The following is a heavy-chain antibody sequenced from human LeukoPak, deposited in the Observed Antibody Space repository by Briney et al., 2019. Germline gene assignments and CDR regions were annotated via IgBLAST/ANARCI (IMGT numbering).Heavy chain of an antibody. D-gene: IGHD1-26*01. CDR1: GGSISSYY. J-gene: IGHJ3*02. Sequence: SETLSLTCTVSGGSISSYYWSWIRQPPGKGLEWIGYINYSGSTNYNPSLKSRVTMSVDTSKNQFSLKLSSVTAADTAMYYCARVLGAFDIWGQGTMVTVSS. V-gene: IGHV4-59*01. CDR3: ARVLGAFDI. CDR2: INYSGST.